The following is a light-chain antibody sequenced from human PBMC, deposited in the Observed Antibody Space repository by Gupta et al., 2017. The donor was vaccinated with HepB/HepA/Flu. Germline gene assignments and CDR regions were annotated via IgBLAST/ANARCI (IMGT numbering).Light chain of an antibody. CDR3: MQGTLPYT. Sequence: DVVMTQSPLSLPVTLGQPASISCRSSQSLVYSDGNTYLNWFQQRPDQSPRRLIYKVSNRDSGVPDRFSGSGSGTDFTLKISRVEAEDVGVYYCMQGTLPYTFGQGTKLEIK. J-gene: IGKJ2*01. V-gene: IGKV2-30*01. CDR2: KVS. CDR1: QSLVYSDGNTY.